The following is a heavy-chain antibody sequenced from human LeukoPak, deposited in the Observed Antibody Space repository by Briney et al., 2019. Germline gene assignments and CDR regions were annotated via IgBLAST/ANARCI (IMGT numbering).Heavy chain of an antibody. CDR3: ARSHYGSCWGYYFDY. Sequence: ASVTVSSTASGYTFTGYYMHWVRQAPGQGLEWMGWINPNSGGTNYAQKLQGRVTMTTDTSTSTAYMELRSLRSDVTAVYYCARSHYGSCWGYYFDYWGQGTLVTVSS. J-gene: IGHJ4*02. CDR2: INPNSGGT. CDR1: GYTFTGYY. D-gene: IGHD3-10*01. V-gene: IGHV1-2*02.